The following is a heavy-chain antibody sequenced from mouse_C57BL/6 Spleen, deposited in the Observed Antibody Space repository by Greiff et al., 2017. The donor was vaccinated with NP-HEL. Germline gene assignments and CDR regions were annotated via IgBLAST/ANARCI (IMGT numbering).Heavy chain of an antibody. CDR2: ISSGGSYT. CDR3: ARHGDLVYANFDY. J-gene: IGHJ2*01. CDR1: GFTFSSYG. Sequence: EVQVVESGGDLVKPGGSLKLSCAASGFTFSSYGMSWVRQTPDKRLEWVATISSGGSYTYYPDSVKGRYTISRDNAKNTLYLQMSSLKSEDTAMYDCARHGDLVYANFDYWGKGTTLTVSS. D-gene: IGHD2-3*01. V-gene: IGHV5-6*01.